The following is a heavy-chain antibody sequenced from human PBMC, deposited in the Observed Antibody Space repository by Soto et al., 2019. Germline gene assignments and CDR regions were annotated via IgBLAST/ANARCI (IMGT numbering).Heavy chain of an antibody. CDR1: GFAFSSYT. CDR3: AKARSSEAVAGRPFDY. CDR2: ISGSGHIT. V-gene: IGHV3-23*01. D-gene: IGHD6-19*01. J-gene: IGHJ4*02. Sequence: GGSLRLSCSASGFAFSSYTMSWVRQAPGKGLEWVSPISGSGHITYYTDSVKGRFTISRDNSKNTLYLQMNSLRAEDTAVYYCAKARSSEAVAGRPFDYWGQGTLVTVSS.